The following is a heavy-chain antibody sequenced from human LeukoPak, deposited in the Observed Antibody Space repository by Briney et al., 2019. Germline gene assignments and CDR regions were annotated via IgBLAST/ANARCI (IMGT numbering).Heavy chain of an antibody. V-gene: IGHV3-74*01. Sequence: SGGSLRLSCAASGFTFSSDWMHWVRQAPGKGLVWVSRINRDGRSTTYADSVKGRFTISRDNAKNTLYLQMNSLRAEDTAVYYCARHPYDILTGPSFDYWGQGTLVTVSS. CDR1: GFTFSSDW. J-gene: IGHJ4*02. CDR3: ARHPYDILTGPSFDY. CDR2: INRDGRST. D-gene: IGHD3-9*01.